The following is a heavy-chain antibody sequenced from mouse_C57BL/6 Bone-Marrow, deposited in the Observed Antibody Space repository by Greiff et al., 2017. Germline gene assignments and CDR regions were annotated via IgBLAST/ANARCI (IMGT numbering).Heavy chain of an antibody. D-gene: IGHD2-5*01. CDR1: GYAFSSSW. CDR2: MYPGDGDT. CDR3: ARDSNYDFDY. V-gene: IGHV1-82*01. Sequence: QVQLQQSGPELVKPGASVKISCKASGYAFSSSWMNWVKQRPGKGLEWIGRMYPGDGDTNYNGKFKGKATLTADKSSSTAYMQLSSLTSEDSAVYFCARDSNYDFDYWGQGTTLTVSS. J-gene: IGHJ2*01.